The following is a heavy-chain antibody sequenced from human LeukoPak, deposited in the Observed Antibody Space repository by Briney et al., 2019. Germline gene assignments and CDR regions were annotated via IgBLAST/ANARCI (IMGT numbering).Heavy chain of an antibody. CDR3: ARGGHGSTRVEDAFDI. D-gene: IGHD2-2*01. J-gene: IGHJ3*02. CDR2: INHSGST. Sequence: PSETLSLTCAVYGGSFSGYYWSWIRQPPGKGLEWIGEINHSGSTNYNPSLKSRVTISVDTSKNQFSLKLGSVTAADTAVYYCARGGHGSTRVEDAFDIWGQGTMVTVSS. CDR1: GGSFSGYY. V-gene: IGHV4-34*01.